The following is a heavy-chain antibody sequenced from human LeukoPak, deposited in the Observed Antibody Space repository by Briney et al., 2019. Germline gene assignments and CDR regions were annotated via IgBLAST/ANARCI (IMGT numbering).Heavy chain of an antibody. V-gene: IGHV3-53*01. CDR2: IYSGDST. CDR1: GFTVSTNY. D-gene: IGHD4-17*01. Sequence: HTGRSLRLSCAASGFTVSTNYMSWVRQAPGKGLECVSVIYSGDSTYYAGSVKGRFTISRDKSNNTLYFQMNSLRAEDTAVYYCARVTVTTTSDYFDYWGQGTLVTVSS. CDR3: ARVTVTTTSDYFDY. J-gene: IGHJ4*02.